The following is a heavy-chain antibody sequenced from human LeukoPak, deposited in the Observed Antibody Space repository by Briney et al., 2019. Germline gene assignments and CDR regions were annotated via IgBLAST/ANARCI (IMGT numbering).Heavy chain of an antibody. V-gene: IGHV3-11*04. CDR3: ARVGGSGSYAGFKTPYYYYYYMDV. CDR2: ISSSGSTI. D-gene: IGHD3-10*01. J-gene: IGHJ6*03. CDR1: GFTFSDYY. Sequence: GGSLRLSCAASGFTFSDYYMSWIRQAPGKGLEWVSYISSSGSTIYYADSVKGRFTISRDNAKNSLYLQMNSLRAEDTAVYYCARVGGSGSYAGFKTPYYYYYYMDVWGKGTTVTVSS.